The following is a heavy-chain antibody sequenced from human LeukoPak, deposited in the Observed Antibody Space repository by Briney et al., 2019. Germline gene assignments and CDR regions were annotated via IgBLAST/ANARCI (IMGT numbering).Heavy chain of an antibody. CDR2: TYFRFTWHY. V-gene: IGHV6-1*01. CDR3: AREKARVSSGWNEGYAGPHYFDY. CDR1: GDNVSSNTAA. D-gene: IGHD1-1*01. Sequence: SQTLSLTCAISGDNVSSNTAAWNWIRQSPARGLEWLGRTYFRFTWHYDQAESVRGRITINPDTSKNQFSLLLKSVTPEDTSVYFCAREKARVSSGWNEGYAGPHYFDYWGQGILVTVSS. J-gene: IGHJ4*02.